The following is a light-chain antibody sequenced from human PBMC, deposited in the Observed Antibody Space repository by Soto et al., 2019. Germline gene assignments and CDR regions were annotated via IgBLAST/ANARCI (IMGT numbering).Light chain of an antibody. CDR3: QQYNNWPPWT. J-gene: IGKJ1*01. CDR2: GAS. Sequence: EIVMTQSPATLSVSPGERATLSCRASQSVSTNLAWYQQKPGQAPRPLFYGASTRATGIPARFSGSGSGTEFTLTISSLQSEDFAVYYCQQYNNWPPWTFGQGTKVEIK. CDR1: QSVSTN. V-gene: IGKV3-15*01.